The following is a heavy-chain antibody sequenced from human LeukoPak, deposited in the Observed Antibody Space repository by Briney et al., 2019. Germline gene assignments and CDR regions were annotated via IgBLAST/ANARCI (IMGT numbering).Heavy chain of an antibody. CDR1: GGSISSYY. J-gene: IGHJ6*03. CDR3: ARAARTGNYYYYMDV. V-gene: IGHV4-4*07. CDR2: IYTSGST. Sequence: SETLSLTCTVSGGSISSYYWNWIRQPDGKGLEWIGRIYTSGSTNYNPSLKSRVTMSVDTSKNQFSLKLSSVTAADTAVYYCARAARTGNYYYYMDVWGKGTTVTISS. D-gene: IGHD3-10*01.